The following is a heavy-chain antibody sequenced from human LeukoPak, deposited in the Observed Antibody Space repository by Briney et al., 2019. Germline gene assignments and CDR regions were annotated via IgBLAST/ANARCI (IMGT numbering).Heavy chain of an antibody. Sequence: ASVKVSCKASGYTFTSYGISWVRQAPGQGLGWMGWISAYNGNTNYAQKHQGRVTMTTDTSTSTAYMELRSLRSDDTAVYYCARMGYYDFWSGYPPPPHYNWFDPWGQGTLVTVSS. CDR3: ARMGYYDFWSGYPPPPHYNWFDP. V-gene: IGHV1-18*01. J-gene: IGHJ5*02. D-gene: IGHD3-3*01. CDR2: ISAYNGNT. CDR1: GYTFTSYG.